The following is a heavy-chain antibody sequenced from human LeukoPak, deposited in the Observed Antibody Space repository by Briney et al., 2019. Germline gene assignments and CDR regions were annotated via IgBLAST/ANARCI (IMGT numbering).Heavy chain of an antibody. CDR3: ARPDYGDTHDAFDI. V-gene: IGHV5-51*01. Sequence: HGESLKISCKGSGYSFTSCWIGWVRQMPGKGLEWMGIIYPGDSDTRYSPSFQGQVTISADESISTAYLQWSSLKASDTAMYYCARPDYGDTHDAFDIWGQGTMVTVSS. J-gene: IGHJ3*02. D-gene: IGHD4-17*01. CDR2: IYPGDSDT. CDR1: GYSFTSCW.